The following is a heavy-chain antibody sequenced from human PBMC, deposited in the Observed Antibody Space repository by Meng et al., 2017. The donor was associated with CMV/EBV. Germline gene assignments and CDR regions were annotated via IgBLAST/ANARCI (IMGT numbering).Heavy chain of an antibody. CDR3: ARGNSYDSSGYYYGGMDV. J-gene: IGHJ6*02. Sequence: GSLRLSCAASGFTFSSYAMSWIRQPPGKGLEWIGSIYYSGSTYYNPSLKSRVTISVDRSKNQFSLNLSSVTAADTAVYYCARGNSYDSSGYYYGGMDVWGQGTTVTVSS. CDR1: GFTFSSYA. D-gene: IGHD3-22*01. CDR2: IYYSGST. V-gene: IGHV4-39*07.